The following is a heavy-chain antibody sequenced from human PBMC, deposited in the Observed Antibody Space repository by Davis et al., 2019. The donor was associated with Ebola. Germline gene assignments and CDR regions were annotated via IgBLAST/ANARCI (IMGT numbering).Heavy chain of an antibody. V-gene: IGHV4-59*01. CDR3: ARGPGSRIHGYFQH. CDR1: GGSISSYY. Sequence: PSETLSLTCTVSGGSISSYYWSWIRQPPGKGLEWIGYIYYSGSTNYNPSLKSRVTISVDTSKNQFSLKLSSVTAADTAVYYCARGPGSRIHGYFQHWGQGTLVTVSS. J-gene: IGHJ1*01. D-gene: IGHD6-13*01. CDR2: IYYSGST.